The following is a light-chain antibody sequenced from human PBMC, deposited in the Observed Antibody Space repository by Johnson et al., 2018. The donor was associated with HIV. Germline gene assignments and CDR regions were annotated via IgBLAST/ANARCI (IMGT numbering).Light chain of an antibody. J-gene: IGLJ1*01. V-gene: IGLV1-51*01. Sequence: QSVLTQPPSVSAAPGQKVTISCSGSSSKIGNKYVSWYQQLPGTAPKVLIYDNSKRPSGIPARFSGSKSGTSATLVITGLQTGDEADYHCATWDSSLSAVPFGTGTKVTVL. CDR1: SSKIGNKY. CDR2: DNS. CDR3: ATWDSSLSAVP.